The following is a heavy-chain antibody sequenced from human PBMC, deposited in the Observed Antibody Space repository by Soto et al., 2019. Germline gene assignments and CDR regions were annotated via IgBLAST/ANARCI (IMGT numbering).Heavy chain of an antibody. CDR2: INSDGSST. V-gene: IGHV3-74*01. D-gene: IGHD1-1*01. CDR1: GFTFSSYW. Sequence: PGGSLRLSCAASGFTFSSYWMHWVRQAPGKGLVWVSRINSDGSSTSYADSVKGRFTISRDNAKNTLYLQMNSLRAEDTAVYYCARRTPGKYYYYYGMDVWGQGTTVTVSS. CDR3: ARRTPGKYYYYYGMDV. J-gene: IGHJ6*02.